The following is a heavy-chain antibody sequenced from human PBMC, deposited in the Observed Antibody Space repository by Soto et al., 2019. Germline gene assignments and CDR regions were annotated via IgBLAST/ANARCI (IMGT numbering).Heavy chain of an antibody. CDR3: AHLSWAAYGTRYYFDY. D-gene: IGHD2-8*01. CDR1: GFSFTTDGMG. J-gene: IGHJ4*02. V-gene: IGHV2-5*02. Sequence: ITLKESVPTLVKPTQTLTLTCTFSGFSFTTDGMGVGWILQPPGKALEWLALIYWDDDKRYSPSLKSRLTMTKDASRNQVVLTFTNMDTADKATYYCAHLSWAAYGTRYYFDYWGQGTLVTVSS. CDR2: IYWDDDK.